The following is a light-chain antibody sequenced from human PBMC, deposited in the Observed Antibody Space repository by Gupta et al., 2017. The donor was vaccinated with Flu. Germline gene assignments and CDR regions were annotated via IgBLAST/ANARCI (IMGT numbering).Light chain of an antibody. J-gene: IGLJ1*01. V-gene: IGLV1-40*01. CDR3: QSFDSNLSAYV. CDR1: SSNIGADFE. CDR2: ANR. Sequence: SSNIGADFEVHWYQQLPGTAPRLLIYANRDRPSGVTDRFSGSKSGISASLAITGLQAEDEADYYCQSFDSNLSAYVFGTGTKVTVL.